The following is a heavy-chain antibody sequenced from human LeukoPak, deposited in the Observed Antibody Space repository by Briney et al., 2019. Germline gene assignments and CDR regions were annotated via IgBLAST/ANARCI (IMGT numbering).Heavy chain of an antibody. CDR1: GYTFTTYG. CDR2: IYYSGST. CDR3: ARGERSGYDLPGALDY. Sequence: GTLRLSCVASGYTFTTYGMSWIRQPPGKGLEWLGYIYYSGSTNYNPSLKSRVTISVDTSKNQFSLKLSSVTAADTAVYYCARGERSGYDLPGALDYWGQGTLVTVSS. D-gene: IGHD5-12*01. V-gene: IGHV4-59*01. J-gene: IGHJ4*02.